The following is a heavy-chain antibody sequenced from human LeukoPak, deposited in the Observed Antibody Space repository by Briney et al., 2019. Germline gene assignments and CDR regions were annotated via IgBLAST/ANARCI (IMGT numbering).Heavy chain of an antibody. CDR1: GFTVSSNY. Sequence: GGSLRLSCAASGFTVSSNYMSWVRQAPGKGLEWVSVIYSGGSSYYADSVKGRFTISRDNSKNTLYLQMNSLRAEDTAVYYCARGYSSSWYDHWGQGTLVTVSS. V-gene: IGHV3-53*01. J-gene: IGHJ5*02. D-gene: IGHD6-13*01. CDR3: ARGYSSSWYDH. CDR2: IYSGGSS.